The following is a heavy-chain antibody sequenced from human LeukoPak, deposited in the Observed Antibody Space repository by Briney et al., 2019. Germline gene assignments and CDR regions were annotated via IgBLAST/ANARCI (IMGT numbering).Heavy chain of an antibody. CDR1: GFTYNNYA. Sequence: GGSLRLSCAASGFTYNNYAMNWVRQAPGKGLEWVSGISSGGGTTYYADSVKGRFIISRDNSKNTLYLQMDSLRAEDTAVYYCTKAGIAVPATPDYWGQGTLVTVSS. J-gene: IGHJ4*02. CDR2: ISSGGGTT. V-gene: IGHV3-23*01. D-gene: IGHD6-19*01. CDR3: TKAGIAVPATPDY.